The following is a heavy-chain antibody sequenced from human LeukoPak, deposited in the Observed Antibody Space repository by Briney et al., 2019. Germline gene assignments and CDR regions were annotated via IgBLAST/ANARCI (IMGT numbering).Heavy chain of an antibody. J-gene: IGHJ4*02. CDR3: ASDLGYCSSTSCSPPLDY. CDR2: ISSSSSYI. V-gene: IGHV3-21*01. Sequence: GGSLRLSCAASGFTFSSYSMNWVRQAPGKGLEWVSSISSSSSYIYYADSVKGRFTTSRDNAKNSLYLQMHSLRAEDTAVYYCASDLGYCSSTSCSPPLDYWGQGTLVTVSS. D-gene: IGHD2-2*01. CDR1: GFTFSSYS.